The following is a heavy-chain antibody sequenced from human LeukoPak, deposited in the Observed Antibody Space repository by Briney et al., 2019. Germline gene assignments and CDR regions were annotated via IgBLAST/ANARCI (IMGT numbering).Heavy chain of an antibody. CDR3: ARVTYDYVWGSYLSPPDY. Sequence: ASVKVSCKASGYTFPSYDINWVRQATGQGLEWMGWVNPNSGNTGYAQKFQGRVTMTRNTSISTAYMELSSLRSEDTAVYYCARVTYDYVWGSYLSPPDYWGQGTLVTVSS. CDR2: VNPNSGNT. CDR1: GYTFPSYD. V-gene: IGHV1-8*01. J-gene: IGHJ4*02. D-gene: IGHD3-16*02.